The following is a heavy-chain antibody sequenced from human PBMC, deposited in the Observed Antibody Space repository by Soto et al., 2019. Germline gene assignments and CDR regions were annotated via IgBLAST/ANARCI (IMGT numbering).Heavy chain of an antibody. CDR3: ANTRPGGTSRSSSSWLPKCFDP. CDR2: INHSGST. CDR1: GGSFSGYY. V-gene: IGHV4-34*01. Sequence: SETLSLTCAVYGGSFSGYYWSWIRQPPGKGLEWIGEINHSGSTNHNPSLKSRVTISVDTSKNQFSLKLSSVTAADTAVYYCANTRPGGTSRSSSSWLPKCFDPWGQGTLVTVSS. J-gene: IGHJ5*02. D-gene: IGHD6-13*01.